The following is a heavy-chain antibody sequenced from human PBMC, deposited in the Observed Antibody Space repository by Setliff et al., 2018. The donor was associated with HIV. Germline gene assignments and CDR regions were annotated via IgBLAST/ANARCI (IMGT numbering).Heavy chain of an antibody. CDR1: GGSFSGYY. Sequence: SETLSLTCAVYGGSFSGYYWSWIRQPPGKGLEWIGYIYYSGSIYYNPSLKSRVTMSVDTSKNQFSLKLSSVTAADTAVYYCARGRSRYYYDGSGYYVDYWGQGTLVTVSS. CDR3: ARGRSRYYYDGSGYYVDY. V-gene: IGHV4-34*11. J-gene: IGHJ4*02. CDR2: IYYSGSI. D-gene: IGHD3-22*01.